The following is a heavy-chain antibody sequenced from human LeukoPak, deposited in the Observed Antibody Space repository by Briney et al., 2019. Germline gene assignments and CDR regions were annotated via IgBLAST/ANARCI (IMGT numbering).Heavy chain of an antibody. D-gene: IGHD2-8*02. CDR1: GDSVTSYY. V-gene: IGHV4-59*08. Sequence: SETLSLTCSVSGDSVTSYYWSWIRQPPGKGLEWIGYVSSDGTTNYTPSPRSRVIMSVDTAKNHISLNLTSLTAADTAIYYCARLDCTGDGCHNHWGRGTLVTV. J-gene: IGHJ4*02. CDR2: VSSDGTT. CDR3: ARLDCTGDGCHNH.